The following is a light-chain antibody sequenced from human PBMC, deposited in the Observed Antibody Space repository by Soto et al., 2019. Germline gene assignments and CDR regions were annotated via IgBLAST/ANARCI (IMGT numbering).Light chain of an antibody. CDR1: SFNIGTYN. Sequence: QSVLTQPPSASGTPGQRVTISCSGSSFNIGTYNVNWYQQLPGTAPKLLVYSNDQRPSGVPDRFSGSKSGTSASLAISGLRSEDEADYYCAAWDDSLNSYVFGIGTKLTVL. CDR3: AAWDDSLNSYV. J-gene: IGLJ1*01. CDR2: SND. V-gene: IGLV1-44*01.